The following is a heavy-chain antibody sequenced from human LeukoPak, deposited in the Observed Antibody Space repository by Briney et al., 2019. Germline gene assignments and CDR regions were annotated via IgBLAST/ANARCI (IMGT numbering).Heavy chain of an antibody. J-gene: IGHJ4*02. V-gene: IGHV3-66*01. CDR3: AREGKDGYFDY. CDR2: IYSGGST. Sequence: GGSLRLSCAASGFTVSSNCMSWVRQAPGKGLEWVSVIYSGGSTYYADSVKGRFTISRGNSKNTLYLQMNSLRAEDTAVYYCAREGKDGYFDYWGQGTLVTVSS. D-gene: IGHD4-23*01. CDR1: GFTVSSNC.